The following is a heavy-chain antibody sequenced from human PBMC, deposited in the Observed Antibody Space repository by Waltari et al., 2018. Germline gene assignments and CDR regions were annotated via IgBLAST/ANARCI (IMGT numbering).Heavy chain of an antibody. J-gene: IGHJ4*02. CDR3: ARGSLYHTTYCTNGVCYRGFDY. Sequence: QVQLQESGPGLVKPSQTLSLTCTVSGGSFSGYYWSWIRQPPGKGREWIGEINHSGTTNYNPSLKSRVTISVDTSKNQFSLKLSSVTAADTAVYYCARGSLYHTTYCTNGVCYRGFDYWGQGTLVTVSS. CDR2: INHSGTT. CDR1: GGSFSGYY. V-gene: IGHV4-34*09. D-gene: IGHD2-8*01.